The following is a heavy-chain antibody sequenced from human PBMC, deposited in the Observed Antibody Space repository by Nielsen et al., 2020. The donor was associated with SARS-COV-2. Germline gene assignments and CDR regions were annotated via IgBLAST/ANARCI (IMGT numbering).Heavy chain of an antibody. CDR1: GGSISSGDYY. J-gene: IGHJ3*02. CDR2: IYYSGST. CDR3: ARARITMIVVVYAFDI. V-gene: IGHV4-31*03. D-gene: IGHD3-22*01. Sequence: SETLSLTCTVSGGSISSGDYYWSWIRQHPGKGLEWIGYIYYSGSTYYNPSLKSRVTISVDTSKNQFSLKLSSVTAADTAVYYCARARITMIVVVYAFDIWGQGTMVTVSS.